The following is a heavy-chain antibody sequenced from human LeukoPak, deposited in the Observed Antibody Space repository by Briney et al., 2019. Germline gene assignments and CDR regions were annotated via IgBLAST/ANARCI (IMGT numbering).Heavy chain of an antibody. CDR1: GGSISSGSYY. Sequence: SETLSLTCTVSGGSISSGSYYWSWIRQPAGKGLEWIGRIYTSGSTNYNPSLKSRVTISVDTSKNQFSLKLSSVTAADTAAYYCARQSTNWGNWFDPWGQGTLVTVSS. CDR2: IYTSGST. CDR3: ARQSTNWGNWFDP. J-gene: IGHJ5*02. V-gene: IGHV4-61*02. D-gene: IGHD7-27*01.